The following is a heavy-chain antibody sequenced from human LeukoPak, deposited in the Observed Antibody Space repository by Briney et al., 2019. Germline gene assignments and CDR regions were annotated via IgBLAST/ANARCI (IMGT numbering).Heavy chain of an antibody. V-gene: IGHV3-48*03. Sequence: GGSLRLSCAASGLTFSSYEMNWVRQAPGKGLEWVSYISSSGSTIYYGNSVKGRFTISRDNAKISLYLQKNGLVAEDTAVYYCARGEGGDCGGDCWGQGTLVTVSS. D-gene: IGHD2-21*01. CDR2: ISSSGSTI. CDR1: GLTFSSYE. J-gene: IGHJ4*02. CDR3: ARGEGGDCGGDC.